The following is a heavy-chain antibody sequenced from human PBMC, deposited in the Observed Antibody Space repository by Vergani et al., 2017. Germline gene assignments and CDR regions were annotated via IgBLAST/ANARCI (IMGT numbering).Heavy chain of an antibody. J-gene: IGHJ4*02. V-gene: IGHV3-30*04. CDR3: ARDWGFATVATPDY. CDR1: GFTFSSYA. D-gene: IGHD4-23*01. CDR2: ISYDGSNK. Sequence: QVQLVESGGGVVQPGRSLRLSCAASGFTFSSYAMHWVRQAPGKGLEWVAVISYDGSNKYYADSVKGRFTISRDNSKNTLYLQMNSLRAEDTAVYYCARDWGFATVATPDYWGQGTLVTVSS.